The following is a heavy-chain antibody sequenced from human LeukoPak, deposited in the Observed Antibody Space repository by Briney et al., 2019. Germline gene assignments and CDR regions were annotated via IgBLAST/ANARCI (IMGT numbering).Heavy chain of an antibody. CDR1: GYSISIGYH. V-gene: IGHV4-38-2*01. CDR2: IYHSGTT. J-gene: IGHJ4*02. CDR3: AGGSSRGAFAY. D-gene: IGHD3-10*01. Sequence: SQTLSLTCAVSGYSISIGYHWGWIRQPPGRGLDWIGTIYHSGTTYYNPSLKSRLTISVDTTKHQFSLKLSSVTAADTAVYCCAGGSSRGAFAYWGQGTLVTVSS.